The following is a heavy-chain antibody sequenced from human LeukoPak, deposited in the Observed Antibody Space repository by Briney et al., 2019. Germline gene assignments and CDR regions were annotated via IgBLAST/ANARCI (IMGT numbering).Heavy chain of an antibody. J-gene: IGHJ4*02. CDR1: GGSISSYY. Sequence: SETLSLTCTVSGGSISSYYWSWIRQHPGKGLEWIGYIYYSGSTYYNPSLKSRVTISVDTSKNQFSLKLSSVTAADTAVYYCASGVSPSYYFDYWGQGTLVTVSS. CDR2: IYYSGST. D-gene: IGHD1-14*01. V-gene: IGHV4-59*06. CDR3: ASGVSPSYYFDY.